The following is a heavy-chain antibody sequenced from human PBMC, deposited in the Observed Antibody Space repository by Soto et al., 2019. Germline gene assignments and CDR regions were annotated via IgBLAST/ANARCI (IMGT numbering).Heavy chain of an antibody. Sequence: QVHLVQSGAEVKKPGASVKVSCKASGYTFTNSGIIWVRQAPGQGLEWVGWITAYNGNTNYAQSLQDRVTMTTATSTSTAYMELRSLRSDDTAVYYCARYYADYASDYWGQGTLVTVSS. V-gene: IGHV1-18*01. D-gene: IGHD4-17*01. CDR2: ITAYNGNT. CDR1: GYTFTNSG. CDR3: ARYYADYASDY. J-gene: IGHJ4*02.